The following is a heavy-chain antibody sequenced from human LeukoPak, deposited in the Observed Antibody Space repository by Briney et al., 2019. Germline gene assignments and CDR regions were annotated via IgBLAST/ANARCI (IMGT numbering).Heavy chain of an antibody. CDR1: GYTFTGYY. Sequence: ASVKVSCKASGYTFTGYYMHWVRQAPGQGLEWMGWMNPNSGNTGYAQKFQGRVTMTRNTSISTAYMELSSLRSEDTAVYYCARGLKLSMDDYWGQGTLVTVSS. D-gene: IGHD2/OR15-2a*01. CDR3: ARGLKLSMDDY. J-gene: IGHJ4*02. CDR2: MNPNSGNT. V-gene: IGHV1-8*02.